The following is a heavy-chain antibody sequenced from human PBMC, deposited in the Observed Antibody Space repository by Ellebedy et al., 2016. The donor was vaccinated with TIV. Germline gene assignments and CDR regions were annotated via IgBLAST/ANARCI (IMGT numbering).Heavy chain of an antibody. Sequence: GGSLRLSXAASGFTFSTYWIHWVRQPPGKGLEWVANIKQDGSVKYYVDSVKGRFTISRDNAKNSLYLQMNTLRPEDTAVYYCAREVGGGGAYWGQGTLVTVSS. CDR1: GFTFSTYW. CDR3: AREVGGGGAY. D-gene: IGHD2-21*01. CDR2: IKQDGSVK. J-gene: IGHJ4*02. V-gene: IGHV3-7*01.